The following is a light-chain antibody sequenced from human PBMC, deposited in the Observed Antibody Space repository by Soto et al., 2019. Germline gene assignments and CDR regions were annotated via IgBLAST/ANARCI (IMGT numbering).Light chain of an antibody. CDR2: AAS. CDR3: QQSYSTPVT. J-gene: IGKJ4*01. Sequence: DIQMTQSPSSLSASVGDRVTITCRASQSISSYLNWYQQKPGKAPKLLIYAASSLQSGVPSRFSVSGSGTDFTLTISSLQPEDFETYYCQQSYSTPVTFGGGTKVEIK. V-gene: IGKV1-39*01. CDR1: QSISSY.